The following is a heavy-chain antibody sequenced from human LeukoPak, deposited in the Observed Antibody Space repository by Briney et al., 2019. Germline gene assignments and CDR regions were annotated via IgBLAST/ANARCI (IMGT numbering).Heavy chain of an antibody. Sequence: ASVKVSCKASGYTFTGYYMHWVRQAPGQGLEWMGWINPNSGGTNYAQKFQGRVTMTRDTSISTAYMELSRLGSDDTAVYYCASSIVGAPSWWYWGQGTLVTVSS. J-gene: IGHJ4*02. D-gene: IGHD1-26*01. V-gene: IGHV1-2*02. CDR3: ASSIVGAPSWWY. CDR2: INPNSGGT. CDR1: GYTFTGYY.